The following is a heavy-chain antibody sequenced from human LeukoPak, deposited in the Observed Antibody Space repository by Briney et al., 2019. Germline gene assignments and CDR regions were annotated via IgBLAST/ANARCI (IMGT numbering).Heavy chain of an antibody. V-gene: IGHV1-2*02. CDR1: GYTFTGYY. CDR3: ARGGVALSYYGMDV. D-gene: IGHD2-8*01. Sequence: ASVKVSCKASGYTFTGYYMHWVRQAPGQGLEWMGWINPISGGTNYAQKFQGRVTMTRDTSISTAYMELSRLRSDDTAVYYCARGGVALSYYGMDVWGQGTTVTVSS. J-gene: IGHJ6*02. CDR2: INPISGGT.